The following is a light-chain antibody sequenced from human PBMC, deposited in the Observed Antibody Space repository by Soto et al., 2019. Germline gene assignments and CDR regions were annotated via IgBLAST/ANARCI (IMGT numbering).Light chain of an antibody. Sequence: QSALTQPASVSGSPGQSITISCTGTSSDVGGYNYVSWYQQHPGKAPKLMIYEVSNRPAGVSNRFSGAKSGNTASLTISGIQAEDEADYSCSSYTSSSPWVFGGGTEVTVL. CDR1: SSDVGGYNY. CDR2: EVS. CDR3: SSYTSSSPWV. V-gene: IGLV2-14*01. J-gene: IGLJ2*01.